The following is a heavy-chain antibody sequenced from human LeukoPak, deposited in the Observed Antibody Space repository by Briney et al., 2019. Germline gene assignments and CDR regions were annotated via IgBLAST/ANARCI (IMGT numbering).Heavy chain of an antibody. Sequence: GSLRLSCAASGFTFSSYAMSGVRQAPGKGLEWVSAISGSGGSTYYADSVQGRFTISRDNYKNTLYLQMNSLRAEDTAVYYCASPLGLYDYDSSGHHDYWGQGTLVTVSS. CDR2: ISGSGGST. CDR1: GFTFSSYA. V-gene: IGHV3-23*01. CDR3: ASPLGLYDYDSSGHHDY. J-gene: IGHJ4*02. D-gene: IGHD3-22*01.